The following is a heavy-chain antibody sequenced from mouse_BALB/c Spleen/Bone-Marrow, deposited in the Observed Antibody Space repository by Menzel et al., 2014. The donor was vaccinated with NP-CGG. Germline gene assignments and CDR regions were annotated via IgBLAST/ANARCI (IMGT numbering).Heavy chain of an antibody. J-gene: IGHJ3*01. CDR1: GFNIKDYY. CDR2: IDPENGNT. D-gene: IGHD2-1*01. CDR3: AGGNYRFAY. V-gene: IGHV14-1*02. Sequence: EVMLMESGAELVRPGALVKLSCKASGFNIKDYYMHWVKQRPEQGLEWIGWIDPENGNTIYDPKFQGKASITADTSSNTAYLQLSSLTADDTAVYYCAGGNYRFAYWGQGTLVTVSA.